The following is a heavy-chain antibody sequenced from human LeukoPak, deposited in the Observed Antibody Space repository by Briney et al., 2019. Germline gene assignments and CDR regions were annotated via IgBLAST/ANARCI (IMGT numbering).Heavy chain of an antibody. J-gene: IGHJ6*03. V-gene: IGHV3-48*01. Sequence: GGSLRLSCAASGFTFSSYSMNWVRQAPGKGLEWVSYISSSSSTIYYADSVKGRFTISRDNAKNSLYLQMNSLRAGDTAVYYCARDSRITIFGVVRYYYMDVWGKGTTVTVSS. D-gene: IGHD3-3*01. CDR2: ISSSSSTI. CDR3: ARDSRITIFGVVRYYYMDV. CDR1: GFTFSSYS.